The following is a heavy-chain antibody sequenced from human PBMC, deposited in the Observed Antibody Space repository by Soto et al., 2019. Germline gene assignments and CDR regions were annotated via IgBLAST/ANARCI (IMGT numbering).Heavy chain of an antibody. J-gene: IGHJ4*02. CDR1: GGSISSYY. Sequence: XATLSLTCTVSGGSISSYYWSWIRQPAGKGLEWIGRIHTSGSTNYNPSLKSRVTMSVDTSKNQFSLKLNSVTAADTAVYYCARAKDLSPSEWGQGTLVTVSS. V-gene: IGHV4-4*07. CDR2: IHTSGST. CDR3: ARAKDLSPSE.